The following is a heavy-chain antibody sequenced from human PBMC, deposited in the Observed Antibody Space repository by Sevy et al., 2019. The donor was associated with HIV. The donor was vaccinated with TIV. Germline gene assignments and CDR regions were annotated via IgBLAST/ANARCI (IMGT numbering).Heavy chain of an antibody. CDR3: ALERLSSAVAEYFHN. J-gene: IGHJ1*01. CDR1: GFSFTNYA. V-gene: IGHV3-33*03. D-gene: IGHD1-1*01. Sequence: GGSLRLSCAASGFSFTNYAMHWLRQAPGKGLEWVAVIWYDGSNKYYADSVKGRFTISRDNSKNSLFLQMNSLRADDSAVYYCALERLSSAVAEYFHNWGQGTLVTVSS. CDR2: IWYDGSNK.